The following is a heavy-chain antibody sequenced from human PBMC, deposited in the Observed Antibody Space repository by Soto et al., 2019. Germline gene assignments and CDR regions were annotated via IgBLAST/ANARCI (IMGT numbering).Heavy chain of an antibody. V-gene: IGHV4-31*03. Sequence: QVQLQESGQGLVKPSQTVSLTCTVSGGSIRNDNFYWSYLRQRPGKGLEWIGYISYSGYAAYHPSLESRVIISVDPSNNQFSLILNSVTAADTAVYYCARDFEGTVTGRGAFGISGRGTLVTVSS. J-gene: IGHJ3*02. CDR3: ARDFEGTVTGRGAFGI. CDR2: ISYSGYA. CDR1: GGSIRNDNFY. D-gene: IGHD6-19*01.